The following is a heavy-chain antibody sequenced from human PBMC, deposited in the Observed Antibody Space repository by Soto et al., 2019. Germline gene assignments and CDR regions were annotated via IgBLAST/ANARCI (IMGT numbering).Heavy chain of an antibody. CDR1: GGSISSGGYY. CDR2: IYYSGST. J-gene: IGHJ3*02. Sequence: QVQLQESGPGLVKPSQTLSLTCTVSGGSISSGGYYWSWIRQHPGKGLEWIGYIYYSGSTYYNPSLKSRVTISVDTSKNQFSLKLSSVTAADTTVYYCARDLTYYDFWSGETNADAFDIWGQGTMVTVSS. D-gene: IGHD3-3*01. V-gene: IGHV4-31*03. CDR3: ARDLTYYDFWSGETNADAFDI.